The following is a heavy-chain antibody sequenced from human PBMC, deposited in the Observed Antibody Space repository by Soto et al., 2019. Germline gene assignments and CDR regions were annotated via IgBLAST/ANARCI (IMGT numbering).Heavy chain of an antibody. D-gene: IGHD6-19*01. V-gene: IGHV3-48*02. CDR2: SSPRGDTI. CDR1: GFSLANYP. CDR3: AKGPHTNVGWPYYFES. Sequence: GGSLRLSGVASGFSLANYPMNWVRQTPGKDLEWISYSSPRGDTIYYADSVEGRFTISRDNARNSLSLHMSSLRDEDSALYYCAKGPHTNVGWPYYFESWGQGVPVTVSS. J-gene: IGHJ4*02.